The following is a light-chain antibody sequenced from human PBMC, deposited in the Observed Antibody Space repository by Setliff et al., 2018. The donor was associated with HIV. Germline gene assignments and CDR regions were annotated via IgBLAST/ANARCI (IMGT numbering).Light chain of an antibody. CDR3: CSYAGGSTYV. J-gene: IGLJ1*01. CDR1: SSDVGRYNL. V-gene: IGLV2-23*02. CDR2: DVS. Sequence: QSVLAQPASVSGSPGQSITISCTGTSSDVGRYNLVSWYQQHPGKAPKLMIYDVSKRPSGVSNRFSGSKSGNTASLTISGLQAEDESDYFCCSYAGGSTYVFGTGTQLTVL.